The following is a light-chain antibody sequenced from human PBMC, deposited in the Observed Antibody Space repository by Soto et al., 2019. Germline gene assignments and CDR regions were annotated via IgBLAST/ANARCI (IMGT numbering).Light chain of an antibody. V-gene: IGKV1-5*01. CDR1: QSVNSW. J-gene: IGKJ4*01. Sequence: DIQMTQSPSTLSAFVVYRGTITGRASQSVNSWLAWYQQRPGKAPKLLIYDASTLESGVPSRFSGSGSGTEFTLTISSLQPDDFATYYCHQYNSYHTFGGGTKVDIK. CDR2: DAS. CDR3: HQYNSYHT.